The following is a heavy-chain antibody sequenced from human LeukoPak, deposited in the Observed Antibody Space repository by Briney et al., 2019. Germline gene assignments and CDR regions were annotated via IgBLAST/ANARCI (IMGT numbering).Heavy chain of an antibody. J-gene: IGHJ5*02. D-gene: IGHD2-2*01. V-gene: IGHV4-34*01. CDR1: GGSFSGYY. CDR2: INHSGST. Sequence: SETLSLTCAVYGGSFSGYYWSWPRQPPGKGLEWIGEINHSGSTNYNPSLKSRVTISVDTSKNQFSLKLSSVTAADTAVYYCASMRDIVVVPAAPNWFDPWGQGTLVTVSS. CDR3: ASMRDIVVVPAAPNWFDP.